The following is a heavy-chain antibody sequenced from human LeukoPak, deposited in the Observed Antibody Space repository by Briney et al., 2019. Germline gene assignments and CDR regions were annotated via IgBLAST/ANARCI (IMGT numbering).Heavy chain of an antibody. Sequence: GGSLRLSCAASGFTFDDYAMHWVRQAPGKGLEWVSLISGDGGSTYYADSVKGRFTISRDNAKNSLYLQMNSLRAEDMALYYCARDPRGYSYGEFDYWGQGTLVTVSS. CDR1: GFTFDDYA. D-gene: IGHD5-18*01. CDR2: ISGDGGST. J-gene: IGHJ4*02. CDR3: ARDPRGYSYGEFDY. V-gene: IGHV3-43*02.